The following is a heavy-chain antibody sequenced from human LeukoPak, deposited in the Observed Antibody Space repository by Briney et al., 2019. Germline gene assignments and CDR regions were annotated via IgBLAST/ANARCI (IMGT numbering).Heavy chain of an antibody. Sequence: PGGSLRLSCAASGFTFSSYWMHWDRQAPGEGLVWVSRIKTDGSSTSYADSVQGRFTISRDNGMNTLYLQMNSLRAEDTAVYYCARDPFGESTYWGRGILVTVSS. CDR1: GFTFSSYW. V-gene: IGHV3-74*01. CDR3: ARDPFGESTY. J-gene: IGHJ4*02. D-gene: IGHD3-10*01. CDR2: IKTDGSST.